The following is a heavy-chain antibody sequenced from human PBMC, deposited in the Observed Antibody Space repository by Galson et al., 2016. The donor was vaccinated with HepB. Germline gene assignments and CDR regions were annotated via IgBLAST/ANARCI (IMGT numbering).Heavy chain of an antibody. V-gene: IGHV1-3*01. CDR2: INAGNGIT. Sequence: SVKVSYKASGYTLTTYAMHWVRQAPGQRLEWMGWINAGNGITKYSPKFRGRVTITRDTSASTAYMELSSLRSEDTAIYYCARGRRITMGQGVVMTTTVFDYWGQGTLVTVSS. D-gene: IGHD3-10*01. CDR3: ARGRRITMGQGVVMTTTVFDY. J-gene: IGHJ4*02. CDR1: GYTLTTYA.